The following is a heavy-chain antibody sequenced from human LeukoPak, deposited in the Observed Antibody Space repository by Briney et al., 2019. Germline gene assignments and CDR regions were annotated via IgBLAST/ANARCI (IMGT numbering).Heavy chain of an antibody. CDR3: ARTPDYDTLTGYYNFGMDV. V-gene: IGHV4-61*08. D-gene: IGHD3-9*01. J-gene: IGHJ6*02. CDR2: IYYSGST. CDR1: GGSVSSGDYY. Sequence: PSETLSLTCTVSGGSVSSGDYYWSWIRQPPGKGLEWIGYIYYSGSTNYNPSLKSRVTTSVDTSKNQFSLKLSSVTAADTAVYYCARTPDYDTLTGYYNFGMDVWGQGTTVTVSS.